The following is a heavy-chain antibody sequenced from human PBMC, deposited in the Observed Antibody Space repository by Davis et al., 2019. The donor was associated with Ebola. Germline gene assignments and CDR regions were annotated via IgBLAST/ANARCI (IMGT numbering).Heavy chain of an antibody. CDR1: GDSISSGSYY. D-gene: IGHD7-27*01. V-gene: IGHV4-31*03. CDR2: IYYSGST. Sequence: PSETLSLTCTVSGDSISSGSYYWSWIRQHPGTGLEWIGYIYYSGSTHYNPSLKGRFTISLDTSKNQFSLNLSSVTAADTAVYYCARHKWGGPDALDIWGQGTMVTVSS. CDR3: ARHKWGGPDALDI. J-gene: IGHJ3*02.